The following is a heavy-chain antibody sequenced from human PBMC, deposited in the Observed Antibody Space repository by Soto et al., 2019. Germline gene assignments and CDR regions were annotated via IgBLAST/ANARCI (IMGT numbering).Heavy chain of an antibody. V-gene: IGHV4-4*09. CDR2: IYFSGST. CDR3: ARSVATPGTNIDF. Sequence: ETLSLTCSVSGGSMNGYYWSWIRQTPGQGLEWLGFIYFSGSTRYNPSLMSRLTISLDKSKRQFSMSLSSVTAADTAVYYCARSVATPGTNIDFWGQGTLVTVSS. J-gene: IGHJ4*02. D-gene: IGHD6-13*01. CDR1: GGSMNGYY.